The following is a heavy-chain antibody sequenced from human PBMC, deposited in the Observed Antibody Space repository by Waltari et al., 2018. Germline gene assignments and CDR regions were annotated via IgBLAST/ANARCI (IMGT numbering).Heavy chain of an antibody. CDR3: ARVSGYYDSSGYGIFDY. Sequence: QVQLQESGPGLVKPSETLSLTCTVSGGSVSSGSYYWRWIRPPPGKGLEWIGYIYYSGSTNYNPSLKSRVTISVDTSKNQFSLKLSSVTAVDTAVYYCARVSGYYDSSGYGIFDYWGQGTLVTVSS. CDR2: IYYSGST. V-gene: IGHV4-61*01. J-gene: IGHJ4*02. D-gene: IGHD3-22*01. CDR1: GGSVSSGSYY.